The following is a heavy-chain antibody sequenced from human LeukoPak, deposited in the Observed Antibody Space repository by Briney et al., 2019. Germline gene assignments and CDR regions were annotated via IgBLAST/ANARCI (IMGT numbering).Heavy chain of an antibody. CDR3: AKCVRVCSSTSCLPLKYYYYGMDV. Sequence: PGGSLRLSCAASGFTFSSYAMSWVRQAPGKGLEWVSAISGSGGSAYYADSVKGRFTISRHNSKNALYLQMNSLRAENTAVYYCAKCVRVCSSTSCLPLKYYYYGMDVWGQGTTVTVSS. J-gene: IGHJ6*02. CDR1: GFTFSSYA. V-gene: IGHV3-23*01. CDR2: ISGSGGSA. D-gene: IGHD2-2*01.